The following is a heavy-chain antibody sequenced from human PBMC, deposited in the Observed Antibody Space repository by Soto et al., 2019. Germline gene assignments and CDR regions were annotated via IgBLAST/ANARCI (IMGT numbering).Heavy chain of an antibody. J-gene: IGHJ3*02. Sequence: SETLSLTCTVAGGSIRNYCWSWIRQSPGKGLEWIAYISHTGTTDYNPSLKSRLTISLDTSKNQFSLKLTSVTAADTAVYYCARGPPRMDAFDIWGQGTKVTVSS. CDR3: ARGPPRMDAFDI. V-gene: IGHV4-59*01. CDR2: ISHTGTT. CDR1: GGSIRNYC.